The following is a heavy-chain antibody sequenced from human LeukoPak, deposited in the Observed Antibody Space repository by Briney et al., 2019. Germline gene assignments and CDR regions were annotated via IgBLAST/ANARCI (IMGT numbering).Heavy chain of an antibody. Sequence: TGGSLRLSCAASGFTFSSYAMSWVRQAPGKGLEWVSAISGSGGSTYYADSVKGRFTISRDNSKNTLYLQMNSLRAEDTAVYYCAKAGLRDYGIFDYWGQGTLVTVSS. J-gene: IGHJ4*02. V-gene: IGHV3-23*01. CDR2: ISGSGGST. CDR3: AKAGLRDYGIFDY. D-gene: IGHD4-17*01. CDR1: GFTFSSYA.